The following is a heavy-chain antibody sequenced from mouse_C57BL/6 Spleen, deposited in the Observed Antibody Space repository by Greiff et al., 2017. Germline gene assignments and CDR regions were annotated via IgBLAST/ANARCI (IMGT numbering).Heavy chain of an antibody. CDR2: IYPRSGNT. CDR1: GYTFTSYG. D-gene: IGHD1-1*01. V-gene: IGHV1-81*01. Sequence: VKLVESGAELARPGASVKLSCKASGYTFTSYGISWVKQRTGQGLEWIGEIYPRSGNTYYNEKFKGKATLTADKSSSPAYMELRSLTSEDSAVYFCARDYYGSSRGFAYWGQGTLVTVSA. CDR3: ARDYYGSSRGFAY. J-gene: IGHJ3*01.